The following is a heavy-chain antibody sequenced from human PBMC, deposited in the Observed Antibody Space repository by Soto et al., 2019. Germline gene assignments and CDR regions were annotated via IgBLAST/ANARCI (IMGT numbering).Heavy chain of an antibody. CDR2: VYYRGRS. CDR1: GGSVTNSSYY. Sequence: LSLTCTVSGGSVTNSSYYWGWIRQSPGKGLEWIGSVYYRGRSYSKSSVKSRVTISVDTSKNRFSLSLNSVTASDPAVYFCVSQRTTVPTQAYFDYWGPGALVTVSS. CDR3: VSQRTTVPTQAYFDY. D-gene: IGHD4-17*01. J-gene: IGHJ4*02. V-gene: IGHV4-39*01.